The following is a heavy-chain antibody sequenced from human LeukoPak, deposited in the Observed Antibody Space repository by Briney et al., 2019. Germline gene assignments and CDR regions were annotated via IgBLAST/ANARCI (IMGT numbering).Heavy chain of an antibody. Sequence: PGGSLRLSCAASGFTFNNYAMNWVRQAPGKGLEWVSSISGGGETTYYADSAKGRFTISRDNSKNTLYLQMNSLRAEDTAVYYCAKKTDSAARYFAYWGQGTRVTVSS. V-gene: IGHV3-23*01. J-gene: IGHJ4*02. CDR1: GFTFNNYA. CDR3: AKKTDSAARYFAY. CDR2: ISGGGETT. D-gene: IGHD2-15*01.